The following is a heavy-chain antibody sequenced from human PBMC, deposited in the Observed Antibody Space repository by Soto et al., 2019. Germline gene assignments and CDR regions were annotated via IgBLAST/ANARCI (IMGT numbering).Heavy chain of an antibody. Sequence: QVQLQESGPGLVKPSQTLSLTCTVSGGSISSGGYYWSWIRQHPGKGLEWIGYIYSSGSTYYNPSRMSRVTISVDTCKKQVSLKLSAVTAADTAGYCCARVARISRGIVDYWGQGTLVTVSS. CDR2: IYSSGST. CDR1: GGSISSGGYY. J-gene: IGHJ4*02. D-gene: IGHD1-20*01. CDR3: ARVARISRGIVDY. V-gene: IGHV4-31*03.